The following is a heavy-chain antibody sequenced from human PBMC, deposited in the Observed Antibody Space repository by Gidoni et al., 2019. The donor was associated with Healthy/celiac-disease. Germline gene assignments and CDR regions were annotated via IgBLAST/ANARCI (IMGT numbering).Heavy chain of an antibody. Sequence: QVQLQQWGAGLLKPSETLSLTCAVYGGSFSGYYWSWIRQPPGKGLEWIGEINHSGSTNYNPSLKSRVTISVDTSKNQFSLKLSSVTAADTAVYYCASLYYDSSGYFYYYGMDVWGQGTTVTVSS. CDR3: ASLYYDSSGYFYYYGMDV. CDR2: INHSGST. CDR1: GGSFSGYY. V-gene: IGHV4-34*01. J-gene: IGHJ6*02. D-gene: IGHD3-22*01.